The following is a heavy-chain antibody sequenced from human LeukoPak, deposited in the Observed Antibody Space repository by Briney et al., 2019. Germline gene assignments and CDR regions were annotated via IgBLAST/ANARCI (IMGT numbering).Heavy chain of an antibody. CDR3: ARDGAQDSGYAAFDY. Sequence: GGSLRLSCAASGFTFSSYGMHWVRQAPGKGLEWVAVIWYDGSNKYYADSVKGRFTISRDNSKNTLYLQMNSLRAEDTAVYYCARDGAQDSGYAAFDYWGQGTLVTVSS. V-gene: IGHV3-33*01. J-gene: IGHJ4*02. CDR1: GFTFSSYG. D-gene: IGHD5-12*01. CDR2: IWYDGSNK.